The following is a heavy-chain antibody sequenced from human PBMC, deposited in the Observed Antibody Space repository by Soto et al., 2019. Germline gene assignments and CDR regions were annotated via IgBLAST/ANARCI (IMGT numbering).Heavy chain of an antibody. CDR3: ARGPRYCSSTSCFSGVTWFDP. D-gene: IGHD2-2*01. V-gene: IGHV1-18*01. Sequence: SCKASGGTFSSYAISWVRQAPGQGLEWMGWISSYNGNTNYAQKVQGRVTMTTDTSTSTTYMELRGLRSDDTAVYYCARGPRYCSSTSCFSGVTWFDPWGQGTLVTVSS. J-gene: IGHJ5*02. CDR2: ISSYNGNT. CDR1: GGTFSSYA.